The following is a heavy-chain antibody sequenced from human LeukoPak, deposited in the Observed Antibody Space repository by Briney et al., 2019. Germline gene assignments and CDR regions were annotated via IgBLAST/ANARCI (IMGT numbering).Heavy chain of an antibody. J-gene: IGHJ6*02. D-gene: IGHD2-2*03. Sequence: GRSLRLSCAASASTFSFYNMTSVRQAPGEGLEWLSSIKNIANFINSADSVKGRFTISRDNAKNSLYLQMSSLRVEDTAVYYCARWNGDCSTTSCPYYYGMDVWGQGTTVTVSS. CDR3: ARWNGDCSTTSCPYYYGMDV. CDR2: IKNIANFI. V-gene: IGHV3-21*06. CDR1: ASTFSFYN.